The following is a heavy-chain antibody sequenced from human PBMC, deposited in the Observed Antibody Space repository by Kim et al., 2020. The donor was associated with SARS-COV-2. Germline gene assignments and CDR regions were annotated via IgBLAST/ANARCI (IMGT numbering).Heavy chain of an antibody. CDR3: AKEDCSSTSCFSHYSYTMVV. Sequence: GGSLRLSCAASGFTFSSYAMSWARQAPGKGLEWVSAISGSGGSTYYADSVKGRFTISRDNSKNTLYLQMNSLRAEDTAIYYCAKEDCSSTSCFSHYSYTMVVWGPGTTVPVSS. J-gene: IGHJ6*02. D-gene: IGHD2-2*01. V-gene: IGHV3-23*01. CDR1: GFTFSSYA. CDR2: ISGSGGST.